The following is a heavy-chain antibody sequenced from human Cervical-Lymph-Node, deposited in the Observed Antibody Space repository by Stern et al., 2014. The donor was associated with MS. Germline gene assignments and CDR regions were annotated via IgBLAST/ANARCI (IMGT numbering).Heavy chain of an antibody. CDR3: ARGGTVVKRYFYYAMDV. V-gene: IGHV5-51*03. CDR2: IYPGDSDT. CDR1: GYGFSYYW. D-gene: IGHD4-23*01. J-gene: IGHJ6*02. Sequence: EDQLVESGAEVKKPGESLKISCKGSGYGFSYYWIGWVRQMPGKGLEWMGIIYPGDSDTRYNPAFQGQVTISADKSISTAYLQWSSLKASDTAIYYCARGGTVVKRYFYYAMDVWGQGTTVTVSS.